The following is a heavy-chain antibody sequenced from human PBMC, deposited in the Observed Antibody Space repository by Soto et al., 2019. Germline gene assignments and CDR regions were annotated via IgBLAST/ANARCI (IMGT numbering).Heavy chain of an antibody. Sequence: SETLSLTCTVSGGSISSYYWSWIRQPPGKGLEWIGYIYYSGSTNYIPSLKGRVTISVDTSKNQFSLKLSSVTAADTAVYYCARSRGGYFDYWGQGTLVTVSS. V-gene: IGHV4-59*01. CDR2: IYYSGST. CDR3: ARSRGGYFDY. CDR1: GGSISSYY. J-gene: IGHJ4*02. D-gene: IGHD3-16*01.